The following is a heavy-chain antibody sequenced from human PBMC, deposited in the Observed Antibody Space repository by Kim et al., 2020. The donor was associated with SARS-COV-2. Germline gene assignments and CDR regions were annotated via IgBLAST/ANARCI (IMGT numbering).Heavy chain of an antibody. CDR3: ASRVPYSGYLA. V-gene: IGHV3-48*03. D-gene: IGHD5-12*01. Sequence: IEYADSVESRFTMSRDNAKKSVFLQMNSLRAEDTAVYFCASRVPYSGYLAWGPGTLVTVSS. CDR2: I. J-gene: IGHJ5*02.